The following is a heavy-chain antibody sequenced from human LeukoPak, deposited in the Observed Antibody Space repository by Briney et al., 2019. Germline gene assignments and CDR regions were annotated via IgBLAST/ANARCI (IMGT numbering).Heavy chain of an antibody. V-gene: IGHV1-18*01. Sequence: GASVKVSCKASGYTFTSYGISWVRQAPGQGLEWMGWISAYNGNTNYAQMLQGRVTMTTDTSTSTAYMELRSLRSDDTAVYYCARVPKDIVVVPAAPGYYYYYYMDVWGKGTTVTVSS. CDR1: GYTFTSYG. J-gene: IGHJ6*03. CDR3: ARVPKDIVVVPAAPGYYYYYYMDV. D-gene: IGHD2-2*01. CDR2: ISAYNGNT.